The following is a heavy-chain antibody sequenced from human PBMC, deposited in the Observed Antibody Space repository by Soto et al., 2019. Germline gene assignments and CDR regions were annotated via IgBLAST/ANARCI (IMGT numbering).Heavy chain of an antibody. J-gene: IGHJ6*02. CDR3: ARETTPHMDDYDYAYAKDD. Sequence: EVQLVESGGGLVKPGGSLRLSCAASGFTFSSYTMNWVRQAPGKGLEWVSSISSSSTYVYYADSMKGRFTISRDNAKNSLYLQRNNLRAEDTAVFYVARETTPHMDDYDYAYAKDDRGQGTTVTVSS. V-gene: IGHV3-21*01. CDR1: GFTFSSYT. CDR2: ISSSSTYV. D-gene: IGHD1-1*01.